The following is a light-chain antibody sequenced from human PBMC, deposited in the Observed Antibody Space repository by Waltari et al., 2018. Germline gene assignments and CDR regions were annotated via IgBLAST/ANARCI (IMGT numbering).Light chain of an antibody. CDR3: QQYNVYSLT. Sequence: DVVMTQSPSTLSASVGDRVTITCRASQSISTWLAWYQQKPGKAPKFLIYKTSNLESGVPSRFSGSGSGTEFTLTISSLQPDDFATYYCQQYNVYSLTFGGGTKVEIK. CDR1: QSISTW. V-gene: IGKV1-5*03. J-gene: IGKJ4*01. CDR2: KTS.